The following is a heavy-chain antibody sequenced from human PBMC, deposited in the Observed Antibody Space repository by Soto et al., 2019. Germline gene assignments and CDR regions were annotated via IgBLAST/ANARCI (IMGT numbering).Heavy chain of an antibody. Sequence: QVQLVESGGGVVQPGRSLRLSCAASGFTFSSYGMHWVRQAPGKGLEWVAVISYDGSNKYYADSVKGRFTISRDNSKNTLYLQMNSLRAEDTAVYYCAKTGPGSAFDYWGQGTLVTVSS. V-gene: IGHV3-30*18. CDR2: ISYDGSNK. J-gene: IGHJ4*02. CDR3: AKTGPGSAFDY. D-gene: IGHD3-10*01. CDR1: GFTFSSYG.